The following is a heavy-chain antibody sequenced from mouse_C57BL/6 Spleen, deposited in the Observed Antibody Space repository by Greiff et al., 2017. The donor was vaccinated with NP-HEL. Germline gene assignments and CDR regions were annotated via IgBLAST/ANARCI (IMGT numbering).Heavy chain of an antibody. CDR1: GYTFTSYW. V-gene: IGHV1-55*01. J-gene: IGHJ3*01. D-gene: IGHD2-4*01. CDR3: ARKGDYDFWFAY. CDR2: IYPGSGST. Sequence: QVQLQQPGAELVKPGASVKMSCKASGYTFTSYWITWVKQRPGQGLEWIGDIYPGSGSTNYNEKFKSKATLTVDTSSSTAYMQLSSLTSEDSAVYYCARKGDYDFWFAYWGQGLWSLSLQ.